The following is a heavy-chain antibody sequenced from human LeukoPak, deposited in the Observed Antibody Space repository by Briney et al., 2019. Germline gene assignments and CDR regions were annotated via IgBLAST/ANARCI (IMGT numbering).Heavy chain of an antibody. CDR2: ISGSGGST. D-gene: IGHD2-21*01. J-gene: IGHJ6*02. V-gene: IGHV3-23*01. CDR1: GFTRSSYA. Sequence: GGSLRLSCAASGFTRSSYAMSLVRQAPGKGLEWVSAISGSGGSTYYADSVKGQFTISRDNSKNTLYLQMNSLRAEDTAVYYCAKDVRNSFAAYGMDVWGQGTTVTVSS. CDR3: AKDVRNSFAAYGMDV.